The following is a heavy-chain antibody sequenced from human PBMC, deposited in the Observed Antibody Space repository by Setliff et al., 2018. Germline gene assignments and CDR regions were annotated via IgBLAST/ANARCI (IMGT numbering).Heavy chain of an antibody. D-gene: IGHD3-22*01. CDR2: INHSGST. J-gene: IGHJ4*02. V-gene: IGHV4-34*01. CDR3: ARYYDSSGYYDADFDY. CDR1: GGSFSGYY. Sequence: LSLTCAVYGGSFSGYYWSWIRQPPGKGLEWIGEINHSGSTNYNTSLKSRVTISVDTSKNQFSLKLSSVTAADTAVYYCARYYDSSGYYDADFDYWGQGTLVTVSS.